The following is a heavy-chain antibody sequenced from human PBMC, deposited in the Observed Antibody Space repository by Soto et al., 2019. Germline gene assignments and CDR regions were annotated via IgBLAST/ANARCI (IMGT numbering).Heavy chain of an antibody. CDR3: ARTLYGDNVDY. CDR2: IYYSGNT. CDR1: GGSISSGDYF. J-gene: IGHJ4*02. D-gene: IGHD4-17*01. V-gene: IGHV4-30-4*02. Sequence: SETLSLTCTVSGGSISSGDYFWSWIRQPPGKGLEWIGYIYYSGNTGYAQKFQGRVTMTRNTSISTAYMELSSLRSEDTAVYYCARTLYGDNVDYWGQGTLVTVSS.